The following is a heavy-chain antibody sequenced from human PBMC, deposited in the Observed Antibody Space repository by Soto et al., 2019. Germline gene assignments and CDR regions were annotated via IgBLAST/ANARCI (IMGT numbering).Heavy chain of an antibody. J-gene: IGHJ6*02. V-gene: IGHV4-4*02. D-gene: IGHD1-26*01. Sequence: PSETLSLTSAFSGGSISSSNWWRWVRQPPGKGLEWIGEIYHSGSTNYNPSLKSRVTISVDKSKNQFSLKLSSVTAADTAVYYCARGESGRRYYYYGMDVWGQGTTVT. CDR2: IYHSGST. CDR3: ARGESGRRYYYYGMDV. CDR1: GGSISSSNW.